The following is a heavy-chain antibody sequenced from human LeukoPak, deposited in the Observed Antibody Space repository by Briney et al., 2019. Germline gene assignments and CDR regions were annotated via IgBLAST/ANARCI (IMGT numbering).Heavy chain of an antibody. J-gene: IGHJ4*02. CDR1: GYTLTELS. CDR3: ARDISNVGDY. V-gene: IGHV1-24*01. D-gene: IGHD1-26*01. Sequence: ASVKVSCKVSGYTLTELSMHWVRQAPGKGLEWMGGFDPEDGETIYAQKFQGRVTMTRDTSTSTVYMELSSLRSEDTAVYYCARDISNVGDYWGQGTLVTVSS. CDR2: FDPEDGET.